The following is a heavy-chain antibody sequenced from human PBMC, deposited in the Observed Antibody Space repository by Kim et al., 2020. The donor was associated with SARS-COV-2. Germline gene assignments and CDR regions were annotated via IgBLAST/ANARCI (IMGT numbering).Heavy chain of an antibody. CDR3: ARHSLRFLEWANWFDP. V-gene: IGHV4-39*01. CDR1: GGSISSSSYY. J-gene: IGHJ5*02. Sequence: SETLSLTCTVSGGSISSSSYYWGWIRQPPGKGLEWIGSIYYSGSTYYNPSLKSRVTISVDTSKNQFSLKLSSVTAADTAVYYCARHSLRFLEWANWFDPWGQGTLATVSS. D-gene: IGHD3-3*01. CDR2: IYYSGST.